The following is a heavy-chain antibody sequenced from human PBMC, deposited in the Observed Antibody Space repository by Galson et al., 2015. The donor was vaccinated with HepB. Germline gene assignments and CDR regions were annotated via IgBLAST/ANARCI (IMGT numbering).Heavy chain of an antibody. Sequence: SLRLSCADSGFTFSDQGVIWVRQAPGKGLEWLAVISYDGGEKFYADSVKGRFTIFRDNSKNTLYLQMNRLRPEDTAVYYCARAGRNHYDRGSYVYFFDSWGQGTLVTVSS. CDR1: GFTFSDQG. J-gene: IGHJ4*02. D-gene: IGHD3-22*01. CDR3: ARAGRNHYDRGSYVYFFDS. CDR2: ISYDGGEK. V-gene: IGHV3-30*03.